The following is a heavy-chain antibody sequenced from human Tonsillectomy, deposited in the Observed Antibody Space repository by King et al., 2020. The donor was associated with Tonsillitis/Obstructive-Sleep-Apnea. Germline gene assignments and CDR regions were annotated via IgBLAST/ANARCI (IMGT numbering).Heavy chain of an antibody. Sequence: VQLVESGGGLVQPGRSLRLSCAASGFTFHDYAMYWVRQAPGKGLEWVSGISWNSGSIGYADSVKGRFTISRDNAKTSLYLQMNSLRAEDTAFYYCAKDLIIATSGTPGDAFDIWGQGTMVTVSS. J-gene: IGHJ3*02. CDR2: ISWNSGSI. D-gene: IGHD6-13*01. CDR1: GFTFHDYA. CDR3: AKDLIIATSGTPGDAFDI. V-gene: IGHV3-9*01.